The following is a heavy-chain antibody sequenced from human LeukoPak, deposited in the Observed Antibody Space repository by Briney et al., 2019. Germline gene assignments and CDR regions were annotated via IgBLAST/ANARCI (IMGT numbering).Heavy chain of an antibody. D-gene: IGHD2-2*01. V-gene: IGHV3-23*01. Sequence: GGSLRLSCAASGFTFGSYAMSWVRQAPGKGLEWVSGISGSGGSTYYAGSVKGRFTISRDNSKDTLYLQMNSLRAEDTAVYYCAKGRCSSTSCTTAPFDYWGQGTLVTVSS. CDR1: GFTFGSYA. J-gene: IGHJ4*02. CDR3: AKGRCSSTSCTTAPFDY. CDR2: ISGSGGST.